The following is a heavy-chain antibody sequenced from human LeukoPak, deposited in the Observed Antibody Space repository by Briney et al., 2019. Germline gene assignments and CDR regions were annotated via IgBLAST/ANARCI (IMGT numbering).Heavy chain of an antibody. Sequence: PSETLSLTCTVSGGSISSYYWSWIRQPPGKGLEWIGYIYCSGSTNYNPSLKSRVTISVDTSKNQFSLKLSSVTAADTAVYYCARRGASWYYYYGMDVWGQGTTVTVSS. V-gene: IGHV4-59*08. CDR3: ARRGASWYYYYGMDV. CDR1: GGSISSYY. CDR2: IYCSGST. J-gene: IGHJ6*02.